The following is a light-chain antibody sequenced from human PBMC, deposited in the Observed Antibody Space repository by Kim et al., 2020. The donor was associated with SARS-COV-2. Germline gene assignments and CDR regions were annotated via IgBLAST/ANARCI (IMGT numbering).Light chain of an antibody. CDR2: DAS. J-gene: IGKJ4*01. V-gene: IGKV1D-13*01. Sequence: AIQLTQSPSSLSASVGDRVTITCRASQGIRSALAWYQQKPGKPPKILISDASRLESGVPSRFSGSGSGTDFTLTISRLQPEDFATYYCQQCNNYLLSFGGGTKLEI. CDR1: QGIRSA. CDR3: QQCNNYLLS.